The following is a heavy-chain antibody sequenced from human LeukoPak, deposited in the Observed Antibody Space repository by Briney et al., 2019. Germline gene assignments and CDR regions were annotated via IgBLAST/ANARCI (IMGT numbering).Heavy chain of an antibody. CDR1: GYTFTTYV. CDR2: INAGNGNT. V-gene: IGHV1-3*01. J-gene: IGHJ3*02. Sequence: ASVKVSCKASGYTFTTYVMHWVRQAPGQRLEWMGWINAGNGNTKYSQKFQGRVTISRDASASTAYMELSSLRSEDTAVYYCAREGARDSSGYYFGIWGQGTMVTVSS. D-gene: IGHD3-22*01. CDR3: AREGARDSSGYYFGI.